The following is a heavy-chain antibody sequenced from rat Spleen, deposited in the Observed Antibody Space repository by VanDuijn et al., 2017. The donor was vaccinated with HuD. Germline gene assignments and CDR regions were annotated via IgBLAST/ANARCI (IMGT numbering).Heavy chain of an antibody. CDR2: INYDGSST. CDR1: GFTFSNCD. V-gene: IGHV5-20*01. J-gene: IGHJ2*01. CDR3: TTMGNYFNY. Sequence: EVRLVESGGGLVQPGRSMQLSCAASGFTFSNCDMAWVRQAPTKGLEWVASINYDGSSTYYRDSVKGRFTISRDKAKNTLYLQMDSLRSEDTAPYYCTTMGNYFNYWGQGVMVTVFS. D-gene: IGHD1-7*01.